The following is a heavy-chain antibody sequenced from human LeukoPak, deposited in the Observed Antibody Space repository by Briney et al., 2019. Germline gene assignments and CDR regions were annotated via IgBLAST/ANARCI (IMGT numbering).Heavy chain of an antibody. D-gene: IGHD1-1*01. CDR1: GGTFSSYT. J-gene: IGHJ5*02. CDR2: IIPILGIA. CDR3: ARDRGWNDDNWFDP. V-gene: IGHV1-69*04. Sequence: ASVKVSSKASGGTFSSYTISWVRQAPGQGLEWMGRIIPILGIANYAQKFQGRVTITADKSTSTAYMELSSLRSEDTAVYYCARDRGWNDDNWFDPWGQGTLVTVSS.